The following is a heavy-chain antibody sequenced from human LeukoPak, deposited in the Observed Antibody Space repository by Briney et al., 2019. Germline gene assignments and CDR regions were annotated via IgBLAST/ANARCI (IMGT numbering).Heavy chain of an antibody. D-gene: IGHD3-3*01. V-gene: IGHV4-59*11. CDR3: AREAYYDFWSGYSYGTYYFDY. CDR2: IYYSGST. J-gene: IGHJ4*02. Sequence: SETLSLTCTVSGGSISSHYWSWIRQPPGKGLEWIGYIYYSGSTNYNPSLKSRVTISVDTSKNQFSLKLSSVTAADTAVYYCAREAYYDFWSGYSYGTYYFDYWGQGTLVTVSS. CDR1: GGSISSHY.